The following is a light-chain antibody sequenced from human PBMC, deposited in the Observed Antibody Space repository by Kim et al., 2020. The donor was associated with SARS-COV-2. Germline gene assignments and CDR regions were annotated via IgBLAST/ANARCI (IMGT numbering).Light chain of an antibody. J-gene: IGLJ3*02. CDR2: YDR. Sequence: SYELTQPPSVSVDPGKTARITCGGNDIGSKSVHWYQQKPGQAPVLVIYYDRERPSAIPERFFGSNSGNTATLTISRVEAGDEADYYCQLWDRTSDHRVFGGGTQLTVL. CDR1: DIGSKS. V-gene: IGLV3-21*04. CDR3: QLWDRTSDHRV.